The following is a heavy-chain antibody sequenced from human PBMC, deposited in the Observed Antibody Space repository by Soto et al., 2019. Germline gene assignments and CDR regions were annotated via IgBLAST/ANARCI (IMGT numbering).Heavy chain of an antibody. CDR1: GGSISSSSYY. Sequence: QLQLQESGPGLVKPSETLSLTCTVSGGSISSSSYYWGWIRQPPGKGLEWIGSIDYSGSTYYNPSPKSRVSISVDTSETQFSLKLSSVTAADTAVYYCASQPIRVAAAGTGTSWFDPWGQGTLVTVSS. D-gene: IGHD6-13*01. V-gene: IGHV4-39*01. CDR2: IDYSGST. CDR3: ASQPIRVAAAGTGTSWFDP. J-gene: IGHJ5*02.